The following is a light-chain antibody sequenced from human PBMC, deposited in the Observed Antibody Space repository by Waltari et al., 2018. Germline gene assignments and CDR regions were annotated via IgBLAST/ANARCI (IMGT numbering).Light chain of an antibody. CDR3: EQSYSAPFT. Sequence: DIQMTQSPSSLYASVGDRVSITCRASQSISPYLNWYQQKPGKAPKLLIYAASGLQSGVPSRFSGSGSGADFTLTISSLQREDFATYYFEQSYSAPFTFGPGTKVDFK. J-gene: IGKJ3*01. CDR2: AAS. V-gene: IGKV1-39*01. CDR1: QSISPY.